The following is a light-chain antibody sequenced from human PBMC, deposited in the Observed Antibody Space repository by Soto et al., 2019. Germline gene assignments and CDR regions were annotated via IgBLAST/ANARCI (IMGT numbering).Light chain of an antibody. V-gene: IGKV1-39*01. J-gene: IGKJ4*01. CDR3: QQSYITPAG. CDR2: AAS. CDR1: QSISTH. Sequence: DVQMTHSPSALSASVLYRVTITCRASQSISTHLNWYQQKPGKAPNLLIYAASSLQSGVPSRFSGSGSGTDFTLTISSLQPEDFATYFCQQSYITPAGFGGGTKVDIK.